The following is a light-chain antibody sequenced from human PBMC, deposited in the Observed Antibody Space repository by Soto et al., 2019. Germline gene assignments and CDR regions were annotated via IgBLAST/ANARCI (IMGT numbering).Light chain of an antibody. CDR3: QSYGSSLSDWV. CDR2: ANS. CDR1: NSNIGAGYD. Sequence: QSVLTQPPSVSGAPGQRVIISCTGSNSNIGAGYDVHWYQHLPGTAPKLLIYANSNRPSGVPDRFSGSKSGTSASLAITGLQAEDETDYYCQSYGSSLSDWVLGGGTKLTVL. V-gene: IGLV1-40*01. J-gene: IGLJ3*02.